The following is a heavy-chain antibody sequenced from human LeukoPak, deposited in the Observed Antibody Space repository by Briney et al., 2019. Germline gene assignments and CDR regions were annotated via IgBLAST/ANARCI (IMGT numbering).Heavy chain of an antibody. D-gene: IGHD4-23*01. CDR1: GFTFSSYT. CDR2: ISGSSSYI. Sequence: PGGSLRLSCAASGFTFSSYTMNWVRQAPGKGLEWVSSISGSSSYIYYADSVRGRFTISRDNAKDSLYLQMNSLTAEDTAVYYCARLDYGGNSVLDYWGQGTLVTVSS. CDR3: ARLDYGGNSVLDY. V-gene: IGHV3-21*01. J-gene: IGHJ4*02.